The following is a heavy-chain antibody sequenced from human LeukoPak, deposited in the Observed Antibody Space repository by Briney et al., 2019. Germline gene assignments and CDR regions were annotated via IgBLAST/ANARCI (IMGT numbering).Heavy chain of an antibody. CDR3: CTVSGFGTSWDH. D-gene: IGHD6-13*01. Sequence: GGSLRLSCAASGFTFSNAWMSWVRQAPGKGLEWVGRLKSKNNGGTVDYAAPVKGRFTISRDDSKDTFYLQMNSVKSEDTAVYYCCTVSGFGTSWDHWGQGTLVTVSS. V-gene: IGHV3-15*01. CDR1: GFTFSNAW. CDR2: LKSKNNGGTV. J-gene: IGHJ4*02.